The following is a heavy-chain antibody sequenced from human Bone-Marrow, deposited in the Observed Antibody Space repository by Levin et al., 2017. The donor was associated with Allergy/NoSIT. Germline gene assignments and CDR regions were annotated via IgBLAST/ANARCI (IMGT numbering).Heavy chain of an antibody. Sequence: GESLKISCAASGFTFSNRWMSWVRQAPGKGLEWVGRIKSKSDGGTTDYAAPVKGRFTISRDDSKNTLYLQMNSLKTEDAAVYYCSTYKNWYFDLWGRGTLVTVSS. J-gene: IGHJ2*01. CDR1: GFTFSNRW. D-gene: IGHD1-1*01. CDR3: STYKNWYFDL. V-gene: IGHV3-15*01. CDR2: IKSKSDGGTT.